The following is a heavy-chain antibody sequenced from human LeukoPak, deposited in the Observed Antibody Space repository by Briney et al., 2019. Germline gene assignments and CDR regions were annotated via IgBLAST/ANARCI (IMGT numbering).Heavy chain of an antibody. CDR2: VYNSGRT. J-gene: IGHJ3*01. CDR3: ARCEGSTWGGAFDV. CDR1: GGSFNEYY. Sequence: SETLSLTCSASGGSFNEYYWTWVRQSPGKGLEWIGDVYNSGRTYNPSLKSRLTISVDTSKNQFSLNLDSVTAADTAVYYCARCEGSTWGGAFDVWGQGTMVTVSS. V-gene: IGHV4-59*08. D-gene: IGHD7-27*01.